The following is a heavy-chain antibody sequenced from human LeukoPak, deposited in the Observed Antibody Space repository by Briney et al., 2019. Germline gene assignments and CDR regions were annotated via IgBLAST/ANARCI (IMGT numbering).Heavy chain of an antibody. J-gene: IGHJ6*02. D-gene: IGHD6-13*01. CDR2: MNSDGSEG. Sequence: GGSLRLSCAVSGFTFSGFWMSWSRQAPGKGLEWVASMNSDGSEGYYADVVKGRFTISRDNAKNSLYLQINSLRAEDTAVYYCARDTAGAAGTQMGYYYYYGMDVWGQGTTVTVSS. CDR3: ARDTAGAAGTQMGYYYYYGMDV. CDR1: GFTFSGFW. V-gene: IGHV3-7*03.